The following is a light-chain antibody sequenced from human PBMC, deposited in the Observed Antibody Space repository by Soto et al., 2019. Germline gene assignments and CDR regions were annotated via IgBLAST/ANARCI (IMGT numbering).Light chain of an antibody. CDR2: AAS. CDR1: QSITNY. V-gene: IGKV1-39*01. CDR3: QQSYRNPRT. J-gene: IGKJ1*01. Sequence: EIQITQKHSALSASVGDRFTITCRASQSITNYLNWYQHKPGQAPNLLIYAASTLQAGVPSRFRGSGSGTEFTLTISSLQPEDFATYYCQQSYRNPRTFGLGTNVDVK.